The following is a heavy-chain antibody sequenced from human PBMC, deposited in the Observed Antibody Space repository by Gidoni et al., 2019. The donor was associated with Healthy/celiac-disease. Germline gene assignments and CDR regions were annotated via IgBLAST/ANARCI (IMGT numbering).Heavy chain of an antibody. D-gene: IGHD3-22*01. Sequence: QVLLQQSGPGLVKPSQTLSLTCAISGDSVPSNSAACNWISQSPSIGLEWLGSTYYRSKWYNDYAVSVKSRITINPSTSKNQFSLQLNSVTPEDTAVYYCARVDSSGSMVYNWFDPWGQGTLVTVSS. V-gene: IGHV6-1*01. CDR2: TYYRSKWYN. J-gene: IGHJ5*02. CDR1: GDSVPSNSAA. CDR3: ARVDSSGSMVYNWFDP.